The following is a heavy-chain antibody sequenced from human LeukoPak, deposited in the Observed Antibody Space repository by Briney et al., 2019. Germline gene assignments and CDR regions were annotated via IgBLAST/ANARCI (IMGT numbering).Heavy chain of an antibody. CDR1: GGSISSYY. D-gene: IGHD4-23*01. Sequence: SETLSLTCTVSGGSISSYYWSWIRQPPGKGLEWIGYIYYSGSTNYNPSLKSRVTISVDTSKNQFSLRLSSVTAADTAVYYCARVGLTVVPFYYYYYMDVWGKGTTATVSS. J-gene: IGHJ6*03. V-gene: IGHV4-59*01. CDR3: ARVGLTVVPFYYYYYMDV. CDR2: IYYSGST.